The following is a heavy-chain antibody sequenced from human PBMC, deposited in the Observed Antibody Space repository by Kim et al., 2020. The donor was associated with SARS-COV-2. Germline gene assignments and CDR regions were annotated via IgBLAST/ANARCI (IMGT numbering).Heavy chain of an antibody. Sequence: SETLSLTCVVSGDSITTAYYWGWIRRTPGEGLEWIGSMYYSGSTYYNPSLQSRVTISIDTSKNQFSLKLRSVTASDTAVYYCARHSWQWLDGEGFYFDYWGQGTQVTVSS. V-gene: IGHV4-38-2*01. CDR2: MYYSGST. D-gene: IGHD6-19*01. CDR1: GDSITTAYY. CDR3: ARHSWQWLDGEGFYFDY. J-gene: IGHJ4*02.